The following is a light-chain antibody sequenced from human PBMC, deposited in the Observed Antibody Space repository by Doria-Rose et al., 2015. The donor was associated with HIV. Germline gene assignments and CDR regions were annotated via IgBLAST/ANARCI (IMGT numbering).Light chain of an antibody. CDR1: QGISRY. CDR3: QQFDSFPRT. CDR2: GAS. V-gene: IGKV1-9*01. J-gene: IGKJ1*01. Sequence: TQSPSFLSASVGVRVTITCRASQGISRYLAWYQQKPGKAPTLLIFGASTLQSGVPSRFSGSGSGTEFTRTISSLQPEDFATYYCQQFDSFPRTFGQGTKVELK.